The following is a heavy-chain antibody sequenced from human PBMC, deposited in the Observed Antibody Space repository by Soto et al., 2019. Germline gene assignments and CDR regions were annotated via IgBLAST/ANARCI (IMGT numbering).Heavy chain of an antibody. D-gene: IGHD3-9*01. V-gene: IGHV3-30-3*01. CDR1: GFTFSSYA. Sequence: QVQLVESGGGVVQPGRSLRLSCAASGFTFSSYAMHWVRQAPGKGLEWVAVISYDGSNKYYADSTKGRSTISRDNSKNTPYLRMKSLIAADTVLYYCARDKYDILTGYYKAYYYYGMGVWGQGTTVTVSS. CDR3: ARDKYDILTGYYKAYYYYGMGV. CDR2: ISYDGSNK. J-gene: IGHJ6*02.